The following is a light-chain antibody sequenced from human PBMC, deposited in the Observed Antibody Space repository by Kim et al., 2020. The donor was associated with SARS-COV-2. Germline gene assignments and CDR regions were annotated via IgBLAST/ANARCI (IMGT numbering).Light chain of an antibody. J-gene: IGKJ5*01. V-gene: IGKV3-20*01. CDR3: QQYGRSPIP. CDR1: QSGSSSY. Sequence: GGRDTHSRRASQSGSSSYLGLEPQKPGQAPRLLIYGAFSRANGIPDRFSGSGSWKDFNPTISRLAPEDFAVYYCQQYGRSPIPFCQGKRLGIK. CDR2: GAF.